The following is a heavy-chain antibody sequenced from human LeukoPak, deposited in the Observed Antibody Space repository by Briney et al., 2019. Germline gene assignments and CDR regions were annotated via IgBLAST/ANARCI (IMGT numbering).Heavy chain of an antibody. D-gene: IGHD3-22*01. CDR1: GYTFTSYG. V-gene: IGHV1-18*01. CDR3: ARGSNYYDSSGYPSL. Sequence: ASVKVSCKASGYTFTSYGISWVRQAPGQGLEWMGWISAYNGNTNYAQKLQGRVTMTTDTSTSTAYMELSSLRSEDTAVYYCARGSNYYDSSGYPSLWGQGTLVTVSS. J-gene: IGHJ4*02. CDR2: ISAYNGNT.